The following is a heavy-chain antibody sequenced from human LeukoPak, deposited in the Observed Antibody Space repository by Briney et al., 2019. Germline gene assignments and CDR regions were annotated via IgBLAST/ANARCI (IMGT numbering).Heavy chain of an antibody. J-gene: IGHJ5*02. D-gene: IGHD2-2*01. CDR3: AKDPLDCSSTSCYPNWFDP. V-gene: IGHV3-23*01. CDR2: ISGSGGST. CDR1: GFTFSSHA. Sequence: PGGSLRLSCAASGFTFSSHAMSWVRQAPGKGLEWVSAISGSGGSTYYADSVKGRFTISRDNSKNTLYLQMNSLRAEDTAVYYCAKDPLDCSSTSCYPNWFDPWGQGTLFTVSS.